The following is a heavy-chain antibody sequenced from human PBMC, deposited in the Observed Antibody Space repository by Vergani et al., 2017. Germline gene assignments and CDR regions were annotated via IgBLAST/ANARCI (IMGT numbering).Heavy chain of an antibody. CDR1: GGTFSSYT. Sequence: QVQLVQSGAEVKKPGSSVKVSCKASGGTFSSYTISWVRQAPGQGLEWMGRILPILGIANYAQKFQGRVTITADKSTSTAYMELSSLRAEDTAVYYCARSSRYCSGGSCYSYYYYGMDVWGQGTTVTVSS. V-gene: IGHV1-69*02. D-gene: IGHD2-15*01. J-gene: IGHJ6*02. CDR3: ARSSRYCSGGSCYSYYYYGMDV. CDR2: ILPILGIA.